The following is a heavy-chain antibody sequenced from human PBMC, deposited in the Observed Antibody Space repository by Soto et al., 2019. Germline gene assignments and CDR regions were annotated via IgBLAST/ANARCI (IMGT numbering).Heavy chain of an antibody. D-gene: IGHD2-2*01. V-gene: IGHV5-10-1*01. J-gene: IGHJ4*02. CDR3: ASHPGTSIDY. Sequence: GESLKISCKGSGYSFTSYWISWVRQMPGKGLEWMGRIDPSDSYTNYSPSFQGHVTISADKSISTAYLQWSSLKASDTAMYYCASHPGTSIDYWGQGTLVTVSS. CDR2: IDPSDSYT. CDR1: GYSFTSYW.